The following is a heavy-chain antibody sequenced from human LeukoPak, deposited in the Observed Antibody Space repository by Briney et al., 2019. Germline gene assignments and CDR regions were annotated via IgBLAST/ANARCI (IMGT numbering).Heavy chain of an antibody. D-gene: IGHD3-10*02. Sequence: PGGSLRLSCAASGFPFSSYWMSWVRQAPGKGLEWVANIKQDGSENYYVDSVKGRFTISRDNAKNSLYLQMNSLRAEDTAVYYCAKDPCTMCNAFDIWGQGTMVTVSS. CDR3: AKDPCTMCNAFDI. V-gene: IGHV3-7*01. CDR2: IKQDGSEN. CDR1: GFPFSSYW. J-gene: IGHJ3*02.